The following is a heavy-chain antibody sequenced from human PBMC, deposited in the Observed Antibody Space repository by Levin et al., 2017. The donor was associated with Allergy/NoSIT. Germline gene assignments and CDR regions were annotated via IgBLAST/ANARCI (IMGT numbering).Heavy chain of an antibody. CDR1: GYTFTDHY. D-gene: IGHD4-17*01. J-gene: IGHJ4*02. V-gene: IGHV1-2*02. CDR3: ARNAYGDYVQTFDY. CDR2: VNCNSGDT. Sequence: ASVKVSCEAAGYTFTDHYMHWVRQAPGQGLEWMGWVNCNSGDTHYAQKFQDRVTMTRDTSITTAYIEVSRLRFDDTALYFCARNAYGDYVQTFDYWCQGTLVTVSS.